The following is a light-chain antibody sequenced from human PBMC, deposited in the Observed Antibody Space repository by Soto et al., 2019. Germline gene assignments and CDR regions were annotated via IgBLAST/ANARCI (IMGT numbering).Light chain of an antibody. CDR2: GAS. CDR1: QSISSY. Sequence: IHMTQSPSSLSASLGDRVTITWRASQSISSYLNWYQQKPGKPPKVLIYGASNLQSGVPPRFSGSGSGTDFTLAISSLQPEDSATYYCLQDINYPWTFGQGTKVDIK. CDR3: LQDINYPWT. J-gene: IGKJ1*01. V-gene: IGKV1-6*01.